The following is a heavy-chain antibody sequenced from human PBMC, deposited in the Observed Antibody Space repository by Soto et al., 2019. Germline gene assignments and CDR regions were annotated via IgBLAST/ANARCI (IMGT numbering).Heavy chain of an antibody. CDR3: ARSRGYDFRSGYFDAFDI. Sequence: SETLSLTCAVYGGSFSGYYWSWIRQPPGKGLEWIGEINHSGSTNYNPSLKSRVTISVDTSKNQFSLKLSSVTAADTAVYYCARSRGYDFRSGYFDAFDIWGQGTMVTVSS. D-gene: IGHD3-3*01. J-gene: IGHJ3*02. CDR2: INHSGST. CDR1: GGSFSGYY. V-gene: IGHV4-34*01.